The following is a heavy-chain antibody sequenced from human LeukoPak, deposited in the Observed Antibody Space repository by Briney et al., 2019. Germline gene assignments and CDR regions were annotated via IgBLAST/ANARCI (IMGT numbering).Heavy chain of an antibody. J-gene: IGHJ4*02. D-gene: IGHD3-22*01. CDR3: AREIDAYYYDSSGYYSY. V-gene: IGHV1-69*13. Sequence: VASVKVSCKASGGTFSSYAISWVRQAPGQGLEWMGGITPMFGTANYAQKFQGRVTITADESTSTAYMELSSLRSEDTAVYYCAREIDAYYYDSSGYYSYWGQGTLVTVSS. CDR1: GGTFSSYA. CDR2: ITPMFGTA.